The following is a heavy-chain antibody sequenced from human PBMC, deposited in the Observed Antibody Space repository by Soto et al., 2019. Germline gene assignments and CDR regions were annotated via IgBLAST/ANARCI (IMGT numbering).Heavy chain of an antibody. CDR2: ISSSGSGI. V-gene: IGHV3-11*01. J-gene: IGHJ3*02. D-gene: IGHD2-15*01. CDR1: GFTFSDYY. CDR3: ARAYSDAFDI. Sequence: QVQLVESGGGLVKPGGSLRLSCAASGFTFSDYYMTWIRQAPGKGLEWVSYISSSGSGIYYADSMKGRFTISRDNAKKSLYLQMSSLRAEHTAVYYCARAYSDAFDIWGQVTMVTVSS.